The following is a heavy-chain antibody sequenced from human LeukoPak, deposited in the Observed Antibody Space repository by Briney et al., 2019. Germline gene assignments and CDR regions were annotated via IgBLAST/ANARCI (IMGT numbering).Heavy chain of an antibody. CDR2: IYTSGST. J-gene: IGHJ4*02. D-gene: IGHD6-19*01. CDR3: AGEWLGPIDY. CDR1: GGSISNGSYY. V-gene: IGHV4-61*02. Sequence: SETLSLTCTVSGGSISNGSYYWSWIRQPAGKGLEWIGRIYTSGSTNYNPSLKSRVTISVDTSKNQFSLRLSSVTAADTAVYYCAGEWLGPIDYWGQGTLVTVSS.